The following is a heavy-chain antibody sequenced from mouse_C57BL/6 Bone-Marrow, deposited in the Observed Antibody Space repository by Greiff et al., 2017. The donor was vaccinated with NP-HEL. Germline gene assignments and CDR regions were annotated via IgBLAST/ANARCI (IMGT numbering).Heavy chain of an antibody. CDR1: GFSLTSYG. J-gene: IGHJ2*01. V-gene: IGHV2-5*01. D-gene: IGHD2-4*01. CDR3: AKNYDYDKVYYFDY. Sequence: VQLQQSGPGLVQPSQSLSITCTVSGFSLTSYGVHWVRQSPGKGLEWLGVIWRGGSTDYNAAFMSRLSITKDNSKSQVFFKMNSLQADDTAIYYCAKNYDYDKVYYFDYWGQGTTLTVSS. CDR2: IWRGGST.